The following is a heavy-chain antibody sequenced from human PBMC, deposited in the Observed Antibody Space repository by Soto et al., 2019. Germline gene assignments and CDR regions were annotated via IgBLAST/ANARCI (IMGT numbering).Heavy chain of an antibody. CDR2: ISGSGGST. J-gene: IGHJ4*02. Sequence: PGGSLRLSCAASGFTFSSYAMSWVRQAPGKGLEWVSAISGSGGSTYYADSVKGRFTISRDNSKKTLYLQMNSLRAEDTAVYYCAKGIVATITYFDYWGQGTLVTVSS. CDR3: AKGIVATITYFDY. D-gene: IGHD5-12*01. CDR1: GFTFSSYA. V-gene: IGHV3-23*01.